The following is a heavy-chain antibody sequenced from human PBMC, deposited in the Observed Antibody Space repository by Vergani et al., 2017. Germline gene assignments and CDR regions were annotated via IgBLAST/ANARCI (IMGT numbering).Heavy chain of an antibody. D-gene: IGHD6-13*01. V-gene: IGHV3-73*01. CDR2: IRSKANSYAT. CDR3: TRPGIAAAGTLVDY. J-gene: IGHJ4*02. CDR1: GFTFSGSA. Sequence: EVQLVESGGGLVQPGGSLKLSCAASGFTFSGSAMHWVRQASGKGLEWVDRIRSKANSYATAYAASVKGRFTISRDDSKNTAYLQMNSLKTEDTAVYYCTRPGIAAAGTLVDYWGQGTLVTVSS.